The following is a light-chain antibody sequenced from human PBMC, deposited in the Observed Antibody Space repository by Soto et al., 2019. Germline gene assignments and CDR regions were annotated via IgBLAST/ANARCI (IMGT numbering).Light chain of an antibody. J-gene: IGKJ4*01. Sequence: EIVLTQSPATLSLSPGERATPSCRASQSVSSQLAWYQQKPGQPPRLLIYDASNRATGIPARFSGSGSGTDFTLTISSLEPEDFAVYYCQQRSNWPLTFGGGTKVDIK. CDR1: QSVSSQ. V-gene: IGKV3-11*01. CDR3: QQRSNWPLT. CDR2: DAS.